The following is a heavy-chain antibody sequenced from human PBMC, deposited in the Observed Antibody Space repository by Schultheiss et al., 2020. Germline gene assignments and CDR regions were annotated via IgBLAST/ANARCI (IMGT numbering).Heavy chain of an antibody. Sequence: GGSLRLSCAASGFTFSGHGMHWVRQAPGKGLEWVALIWFDGRSQNYVDSVKGRFTISRDNSKNTLYLQMNSLRAEDTAVYFCAAFTGTNPGGRFDYWGQGTVVNV. CDR2: IWFDGRSQ. CDR3: AAFTGTNPGGRFDY. D-gene: IGHD2-8*01. CDR1: GFTFSGHG. J-gene: IGHJ4*02. V-gene: IGHV3-33*08.